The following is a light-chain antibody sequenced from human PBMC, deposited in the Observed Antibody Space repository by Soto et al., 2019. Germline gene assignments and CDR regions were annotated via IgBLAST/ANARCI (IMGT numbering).Light chain of an antibody. CDR2: MGS. CDR3: MQALQTPWT. Sequence: DIVMTQSPLSLPVTPGESASISCRSSQSLLHRDGYSYLLWYLQKPGQSPQLLIYMGSTRASGVPDRFSGSGSGTDFTLRISRVEAEDVGVYYCMQALQTPWTFGQGTKVDIK. CDR1: QSLLHRDGYSY. J-gene: IGKJ1*01. V-gene: IGKV2-28*01.